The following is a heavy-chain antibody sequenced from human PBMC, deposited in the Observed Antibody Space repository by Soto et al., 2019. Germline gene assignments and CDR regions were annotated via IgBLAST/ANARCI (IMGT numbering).Heavy chain of an antibody. CDR2: IYWDDDK. V-gene: IGHV2-5*02. Sequence: QITLKESGPTLVKPTQTLTLTCTFSGFSLSTSGVGVGWIRQPPGKALEWLALIYWDDDKRYSPSLKSRLTITKDPSKNQVVLTMANMDPVDTATYYCAHGRIRDWYFDLWGRGTLVTVSS. CDR3: AHGRIRDWYFDL. CDR1: GFSLSTSGVG. J-gene: IGHJ2*01.